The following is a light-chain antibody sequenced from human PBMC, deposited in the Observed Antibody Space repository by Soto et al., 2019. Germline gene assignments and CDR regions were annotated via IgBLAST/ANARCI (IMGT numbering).Light chain of an antibody. Sequence: QSALTQPASVSGSPGQSITISCTGISSDVGGYNSVSWYQQHPGKAPKLVIYDVTNRPSGVSDRFSGSKSDNTASLSISGLQAEDEADYYCTLYTISSSPVAFGGGTKLSVL. CDR2: DVT. J-gene: IGLJ2*01. CDR3: TLYTISSSPVA. CDR1: SSDVGGYNS. V-gene: IGLV2-14*03.